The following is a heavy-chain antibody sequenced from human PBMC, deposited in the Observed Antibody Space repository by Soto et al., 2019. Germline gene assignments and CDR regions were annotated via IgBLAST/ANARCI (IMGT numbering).Heavy chain of an antibody. Sequence: SQTLSLTCAFAGDILSSNTAAWNWIRSSPSRGLEWLGRTYYRSNWRHDYAVSVKSRITVNPDTSKNHFSLQLNSVTHDDTAVYYCARGVAGSGFDLWGQGTLVTVSS. CDR3: ARGVAGSGFDL. CDR2: TYYRSNWRH. J-gene: IGHJ4*02. CDR1: GDILSSNTAA. V-gene: IGHV6-1*01. D-gene: IGHD6-19*01.